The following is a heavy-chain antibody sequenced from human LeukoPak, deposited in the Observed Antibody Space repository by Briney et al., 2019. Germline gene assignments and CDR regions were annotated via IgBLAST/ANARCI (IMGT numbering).Heavy chain of an antibody. J-gene: IGHJ4*02. CDR2: IYYSGST. CDR3: ARGWIQLGYFDY. CDR1: GGSISSSSYY. V-gene: IGHV4-39*01. D-gene: IGHD5-18*01. Sequence: SETLSLTCTVSGGSISSSSYYWGWLRHPPGKGLEWIGSIYYSGSTYYNPSLKSQVTISVDTSKNQFSLKLSSVTAADTAVYYCARGWIQLGYFDYWGQGTLVTVSS.